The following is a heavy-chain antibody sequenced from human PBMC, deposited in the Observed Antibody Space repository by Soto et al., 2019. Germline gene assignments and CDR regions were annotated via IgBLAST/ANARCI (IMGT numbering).Heavy chain of an antibody. CDR1: GFTFSSYG. V-gene: IGHV3-33*01. Sequence: VGSLRLSCAASGFTFSSYGMHWVRQAPGKGLEWVAVIWYDGSNKYYADSVKGRFTISRDNSKNTLYLQMNGLRAEDTAVYYCARDQYCSSTSCLPYGMDVWGQGTTVTVSS. CDR2: IWYDGSNK. D-gene: IGHD2-2*01. CDR3: ARDQYCSSTSCLPYGMDV. J-gene: IGHJ6*02.